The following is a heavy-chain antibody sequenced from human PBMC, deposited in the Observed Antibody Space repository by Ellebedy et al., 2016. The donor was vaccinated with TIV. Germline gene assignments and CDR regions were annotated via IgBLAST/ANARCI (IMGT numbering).Heavy chain of an antibody. V-gene: IGHV1-69*13. Sequence: SVKVSCXASGYTFTSYGISWVRQAPGQGLEWMGGIIPIFGTANYAQKFQGRVTITADESTSTAYMELSSLRSEDTAVYYCARDRWLYCSSTSCYGMDYYYYYMDVWGKGTTVTVSS. CDR1: GYTFTSYG. CDR3: ARDRWLYCSSTSCYGMDYYYYYMDV. J-gene: IGHJ6*03. CDR2: IIPIFGTA. D-gene: IGHD2-2*01.